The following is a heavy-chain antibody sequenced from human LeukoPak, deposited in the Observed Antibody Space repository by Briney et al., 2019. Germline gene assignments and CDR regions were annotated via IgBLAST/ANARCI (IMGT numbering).Heavy chain of an antibody. CDR3: ARHLVGATQHLDY. J-gene: IGHJ4*02. Sequence: SSVKVSCKASGGTFSSYAFSWVRQAPGQGLEWMGRIIPIFGTANYAQKFQGRVTITTDESTSTAYMELSSLRSEDTAVYYCARHLVGATQHLDYWGQGTLVTVSS. D-gene: IGHD1-26*01. CDR2: IIPIFGTA. CDR1: GGTFSSYA. V-gene: IGHV1-69*05.